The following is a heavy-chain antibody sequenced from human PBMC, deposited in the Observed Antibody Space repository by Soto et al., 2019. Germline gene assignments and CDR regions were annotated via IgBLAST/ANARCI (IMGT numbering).Heavy chain of an antibody. CDR1: GFTFSGYA. D-gene: IGHD5-12*01. CDR2: INHSGST. Sequence: LWGALRLSCAASGFTFSGYAMSWIRQPPGKGLEWIGEINHSGSTNYNPSLKSRVTISVDTSKNQFSLKLSSVTAADTAVYYCARLSQKWLRDPVYGMDVWGQGTTVTVSS. CDR3: ARLSQKWLRDPVYGMDV. J-gene: IGHJ6*02. V-gene: IGHV4-34*01.